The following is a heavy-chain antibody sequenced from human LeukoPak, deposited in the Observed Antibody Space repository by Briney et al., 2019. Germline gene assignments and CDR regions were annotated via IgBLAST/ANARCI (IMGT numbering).Heavy chain of an antibody. CDR2: IYYSGST. D-gene: IGHD3-22*01. V-gene: IGHV4-39*07. J-gene: IGHJ5*02. CDR3: ARGLLYYYDSSGYSLYNWFDP. CDR1: GGSISSSSYY. Sequence: SETLSLTCTVSGGSISSSSYYWGWIRQPPGKGLEWIGSIYYSGSTYYNPSRKSRVTIPVDTSKNQFSRKLSSVTAADTAVYYCARGLLYYYDSSGYSLYNWFDPWGQGTLVTVSS.